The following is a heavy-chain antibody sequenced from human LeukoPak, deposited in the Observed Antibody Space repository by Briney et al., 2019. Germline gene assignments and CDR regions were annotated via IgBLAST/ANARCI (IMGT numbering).Heavy chain of an antibody. J-gene: IGHJ3*02. CDR1: GFTFSSYG. CDR2: IQYDGNNK. V-gene: IGHV3-30*02. CDR3: AKEGGYSYGFGIGDDALDI. Sequence: GGSLRLSCAASGFTFSSYGMHWVRQAPGKGLEWLTSIQYDGNNKYYADSGKGRFSISRYNPNNTLFLQMDSLRTEDTAVYYCAKEGGYSYGFGIGDDALDIWGQGTMVTVSS. D-gene: IGHD5-18*01.